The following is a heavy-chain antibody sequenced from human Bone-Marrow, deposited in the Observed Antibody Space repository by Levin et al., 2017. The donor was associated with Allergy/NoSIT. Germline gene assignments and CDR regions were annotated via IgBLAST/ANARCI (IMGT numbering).Heavy chain of an antibody. CDR3: ARDADSRGGNWFDP. Sequence: ASVKVSCKASGYTFTGYYMHWVRQAPGQGLEWMGWINPNTGDTKYAQNFQGRVTMTRDTSINTAYMELSRLTSDDTSVYYCARDADSRGGNWFDPWGQGTLVTVSS. D-gene: IGHD6-13*01. J-gene: IGHJ5*02. CDR2: INPNTGDT. CDR1: GYTFTGYY. V-gene: IGHV1-2*02.